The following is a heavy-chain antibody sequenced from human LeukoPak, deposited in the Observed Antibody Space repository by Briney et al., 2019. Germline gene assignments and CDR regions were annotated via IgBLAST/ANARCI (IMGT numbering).Heavy chain of an antibody. CDR3: ARDCSSTSCSTDAFDI. V-gene: IGHV3-30*02. Sequence: PGGSLRLSCAASGFTFSSYGMHWVRQAPGKGLEWVAFTRYDGSNKYYADSVKGRFTISRDNSKNTLYLQMNSLRAEDTAVYYCARDCSSTSCSTDAFDIWGQGTMVTVSS. CDR2: TRYDGSNK. J-gene: IGHJ3*02. CDR1: GFTFSSYG. D-gene: IGHD2-2*01.